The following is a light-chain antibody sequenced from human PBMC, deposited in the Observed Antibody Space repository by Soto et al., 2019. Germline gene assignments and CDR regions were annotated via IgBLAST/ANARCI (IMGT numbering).Light chain of an antibody. Sequence: QSVLTQPASVSGSPAQSITISCTGTSSDVGGYIYVSWYQQHPGKAPKLMIYDVTSRPSGVSYRFSGSKSGNTASLTISGLQAEDEADYYCSSYTTSSSYVFGTGTEVTVL. V-gene: IGLV2-14*01. CDR1: SSDVGGYIY. CDR2: DVT. CDR3: SSYTTSSSYV. J-gene: IGLJ1*01.